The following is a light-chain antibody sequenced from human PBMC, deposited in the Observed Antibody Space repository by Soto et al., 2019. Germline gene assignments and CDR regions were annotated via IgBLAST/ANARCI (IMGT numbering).Light chain of an antibody. V-gene: IGLV2-23*02. J-gene: IGLJ1*01. CDR3: CSYAGSSTRYV. CDR2: EVN. Sequence: QSVLTQPASVSVSPGQSITISCTGTSSDIGTYNLVSWYQQHPGKAPKLMIYEVNKRPSGVSDRFSGSKSGNTASLTISGLQAEDEADYYCCSYAGSSTRYVFGTGTKVTV. CDR1: SSDIGTYNL.